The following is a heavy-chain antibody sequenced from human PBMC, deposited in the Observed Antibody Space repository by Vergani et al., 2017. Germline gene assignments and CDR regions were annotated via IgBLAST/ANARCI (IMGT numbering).Heavy chain of an antibody. CDR1: GYSFTNYW. CDR2: IHPADSDT. D-gene: IGHD6-25*01. CDR3: ARRDGGDSSGSKYFDY. J-gene: IGHJ4*02. V-gene: IGHV5-51*01. Sequence: EVPLVQSGAEVKKPGESLKISCQISGYSFTNYWIGWVRQMPGKGLEWLGIIHPADSDTRYSPSFQGQVTISVDKSISTAYLQRSSLRASDSAMYYCARRDGGDSSGSKYFDYWGQGTLVTVST.